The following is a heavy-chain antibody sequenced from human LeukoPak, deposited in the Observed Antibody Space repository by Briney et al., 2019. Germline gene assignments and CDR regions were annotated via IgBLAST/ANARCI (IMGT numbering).Heavy chain of an antibody. Sequence: GGSLRLSCAASGFTFSRYWMTWARQAPGKGLEWVANMKEDGSEKHYVDSVKGRFTISRDNAKNTLYLQMNSLRAEDTAVYYCARVATMDFDYWGQGTLVTVSS. CDR2: MKEDGSEK. CDR3: ARVATMDFDY. CDR1: GFTFSRYW. D-gene: IGHD5-12*01. V-gene: IGHV3-7*04. J-gene: IGHJ4*02.